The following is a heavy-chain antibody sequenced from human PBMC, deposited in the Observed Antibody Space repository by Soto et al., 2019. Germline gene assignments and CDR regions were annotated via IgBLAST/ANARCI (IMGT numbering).Heavy chain of an antibody. CDR2: INHSGST. J-gene: IGHJ4*02. CDR1: GGSFSGYY. Sequence: SETLSLTCAVYGGSFSGYYWSWIRQPPGKGLEWIGEINHSGSTNYNPSLKSRVTISVDTSKNQFSLKLSSVTAADTAVYYCARGREPSRWLANQFDYWGQGTLVTVSS. CDR3: ARGREPSRWLANQFDY. V-gene: IGHV4-34*01. D-gene: IGHD6-19*01.